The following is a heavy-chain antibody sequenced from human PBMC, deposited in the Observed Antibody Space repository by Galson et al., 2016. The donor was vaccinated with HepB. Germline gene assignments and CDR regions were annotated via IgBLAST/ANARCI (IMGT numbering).Heavy chain of an antibody. CDR1: GFTFSGFR. D-gene: IGHD2-2*01. V-gene: IGHV3-7*01. J-gene: IGHJ4*02. CDR3: ARVYCSSTSCQPGAY. Sequence: SLRLSCAASGFTFSGFRMSWVRQAPGKGLEWVANIKQDGSEMYYVDSVKGRFTISRDNAKNSLYLQMNSLRAEDTAVYYCARVYCSSTSCQPGAYWGQGTLVTVSS. CDR2: IKQDGSEM.